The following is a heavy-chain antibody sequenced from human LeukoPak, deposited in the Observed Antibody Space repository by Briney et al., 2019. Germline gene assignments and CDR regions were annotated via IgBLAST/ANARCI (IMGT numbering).Heavy chain of an antibody. CDR3: ARDWIRVVVITVWIDY. J-gene: IGHJ4*02. Sequence: GGSLRLSCAASGFTFSSYAMHWVRQAPGKGLEWVAVISYDGSNKYYADSVKGRFTISRDNSKNTLYLQMNSLRAEDTAVYYCARDWIRVVVITVWIDYWGQGTLVTVSS. CDR1: GFTFSSYA. CDR2: ISYDGSNK. V-gene: IGHV3-30*04. D-gene: IGHD3-22*01.